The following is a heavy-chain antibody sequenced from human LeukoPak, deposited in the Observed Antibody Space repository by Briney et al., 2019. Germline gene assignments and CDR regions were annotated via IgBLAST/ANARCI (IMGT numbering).Heavy chain of an antibody. J-gene: IGHJ4*02. CDR3: ARAEYYYDSSGTHFDY. CDR2: INHSGST. Sequence: SETLSLTCAVYGGSFSGYYWSWIRQPPGEGLEWIGEINHSGSTNYNPSLKSRVTISVDTSKNQFSLKLSSVTAADTAVYYCARAEYYYDSSGTHFDYWGQGTLVTVSS. CDR1: GGSFSGYY. V-gene: IGHV4-34*01. D-gene: IGHD3-22*01.